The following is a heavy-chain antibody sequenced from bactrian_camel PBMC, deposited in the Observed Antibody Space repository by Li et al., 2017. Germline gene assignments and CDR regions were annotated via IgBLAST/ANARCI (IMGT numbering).Heavy chain of an antibody. V-gene: IGHV3S9*01. CDR1: GYTYSRDC. CDR3: AADRMGVDSGGNCGGSEFGY. D-gene: IGHD3*01. J-gene: IGHJ6*01. CDR2: IYTGHVT. Sequence: QLVESGGGSVQAGGSLRLSCAASGYTYSRDCMGWFRQVPGKGRELVANIYTGHVTYYTDSVKGRFTISQDNAKNTVYLQMNSLKPEDTAMYYCAADRMGVDSGGNCGGSEFGYQGQGTQVTVS.